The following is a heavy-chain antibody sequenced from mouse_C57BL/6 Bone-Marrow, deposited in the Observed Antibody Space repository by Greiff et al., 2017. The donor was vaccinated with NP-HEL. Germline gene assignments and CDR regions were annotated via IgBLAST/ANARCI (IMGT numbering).Heavy chain of an antibody. Sequence: VQLQQSGPGLVQPSQSLSITCTVSGFSLTSYGVHWVRQSPGKGLEWLGVIWSGGSTDYNAAFISRLSISKDNSKSQVFFKMNSLQADDTAIYYCASNSNFFPWFAYWGQGTLVTVSA. CDR2: IWSGGST. CDR3: ASNSNFFPWFAY. J-gene: IGHJ3*01. CDR1: GFSLTSYG. D-gene: IGHD2-5*01. V-gene: IGHV2-2*01.